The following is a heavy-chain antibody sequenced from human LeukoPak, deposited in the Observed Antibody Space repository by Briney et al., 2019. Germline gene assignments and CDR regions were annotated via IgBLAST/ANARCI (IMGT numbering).Heavy chain of an antibody. J-gene: IGHJ4*02. CDR1: GYTFTGYY. CDR3: ASFLMKYYDFWNY. V-gene: IGHV1-2*02. D-gene: IGHD3-3*01. Sequence: ASVKVSCKASGYTFTGYYMHWVRQAPGRGLEWMGWINPNSGGTNYAQKFQGRVTMTRDTSISTAYMELSRLRSDDMAVYYCASFLMKYYDFWNYWGQGTLVTVSS. CDR2: INPNSGGT.